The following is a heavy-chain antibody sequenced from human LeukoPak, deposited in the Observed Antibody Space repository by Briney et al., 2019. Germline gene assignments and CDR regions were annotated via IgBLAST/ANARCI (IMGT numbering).Heavy chain of an antibody. CDR2: INPNSGDT. Sequence: ASVKVPCKASGYTFTSYYMHWVRQAPGQGLEWMGWINPNSGDTNYAQKFQGRVTMTSDTSISTTYMELSRLRSDDTALYYCANHGLLNYYYMDVWGKGTTVTVSS. CDR1: GYTFTSYY. J-gene: IGHJ6*03. V-gene: IGHV1-2*02. CDR3: ANHGLLNYYYMDV. D-gene: IGHD1-26*01.